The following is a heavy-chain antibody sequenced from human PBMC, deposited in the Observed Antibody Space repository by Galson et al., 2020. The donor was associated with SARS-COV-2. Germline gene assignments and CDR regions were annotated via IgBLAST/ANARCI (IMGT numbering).Heavy chain of an antibody. CDR2: INHSGSS. J-gene: IGHJ2*01. CDR1: SGSFSGYY. CDR3: ARGLHDSGTGASFRYFEL. Sequence: SETLSLTCAVSSGSFSGYYWSWIRQPPGMGLEYIGEINHSGSSNYNPSLKSRFTVSVDASKNQFSLKRSSVTAADTAVYYCARGLHDSGTGASFRYFELWGRGTRVTVSS. V-gene: IGHV4-34*01. D-gene: IGHD7-27*01.